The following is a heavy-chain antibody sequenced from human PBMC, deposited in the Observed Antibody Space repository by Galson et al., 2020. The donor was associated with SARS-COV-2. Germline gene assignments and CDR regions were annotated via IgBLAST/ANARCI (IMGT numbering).Heavy chain of an antibody. CDR3: NRVSGSSAWEAYGMDV. CDR2: LRRNVYGGAI. D-gene: IGHD6-19*01. CDR1: GFTFGDHA. V-gene: IGHV3-49*03. Sequence: GGSLRLSCTASGFTFGDHAMSWFRQVPGKGLEWLGLLRRNVYGGAIASAASVNGRFTISRDESDTIAYLQMNSLNSEDTAVYYCNRVSGSSAWEAYGMDVWGQGILVSVSS. J-gene: IGHJ6*02.